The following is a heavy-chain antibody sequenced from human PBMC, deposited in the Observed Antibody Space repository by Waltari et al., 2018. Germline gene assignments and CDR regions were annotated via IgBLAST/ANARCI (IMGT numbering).Heavy chain of an antibody. CDR1: GGLISSYY. D-gene: IGHD3-22*01. Sequence: VQLQESGPGLVKPSETLSLTCIVSGGLISSYYWSWIRQPPGKGLAWIGFIYDSGSTNYNPSLKSRVTISGDTSKNQFSLRLRSVTAADTAVYYCARDRFYYDRRGYPLWGLDVWGQGTTVSVSS. CDR2: IYDSGST. CDR3: ARDRFYYDRRGYPLWGLDV. J-gene: IGHJ6*02. V-gene: IGHV4-59*01.